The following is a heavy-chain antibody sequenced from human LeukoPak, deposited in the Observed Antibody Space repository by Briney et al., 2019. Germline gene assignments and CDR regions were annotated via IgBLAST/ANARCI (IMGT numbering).Heavy chain of an antibody. J-gene: IGHJ4*02. Sequence: ASVKVSCKASGGIFSSSPITWVRQAPGQGLEWMGRIIPMLAIANYAPKFQGRVTITADKSTTTAYMELNSLRSEDTAVYYCATENGNVTMVTNFAYWGQGTLVTVSS. CDR1: GGIFSSSP. V-gene: IGHV1-69*04. D-gene: IGHD4-17*01. CDR3: ATENGNVTMVTNFAY. CDR2: IIPMLAIA.